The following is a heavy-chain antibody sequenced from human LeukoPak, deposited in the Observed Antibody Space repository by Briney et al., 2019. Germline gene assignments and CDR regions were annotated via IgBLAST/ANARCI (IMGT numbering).Heavy chain of an antibody. Sequence: TGGSLRLSCAASGFTFSSYAMSWVRQAPGKGLEWVSAISGSGGSTYYADSVKGRFTISRDNSKNTLYLQMNSLRAEDTAVYYCAKDHAARYFALYYFDYWGQGTLVTVSS. CDR1: GFTFSSYA. J-gene: IGHJ4*02. CDR2: ISGSGGST. V-gene: IGHV3-23*01. CDR3: AKDHAARYFALYYFDY. D-gene: IGHD3-9*01.